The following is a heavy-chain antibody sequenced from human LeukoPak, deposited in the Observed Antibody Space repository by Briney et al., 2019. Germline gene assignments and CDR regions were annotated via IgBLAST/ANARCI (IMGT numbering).Heavy chain of an antibody. Sequence: SETLSLTCAVYGGSFSGYYWSWIRQPPGKGLEWIGEINHSGSTNYNPSLKSRVTISVDTSKNQFSLKLCSVTAADTAVYYCAKSNGYGLVDIWGQGTMVTVSS. CDR3: AKSNGYGLVDI. CDR2: INHSGST. J-gene: IGHJ3*02. V-gene: IGHV4-34*01. CDR1: GGSFSGYY. D-gene: IGHD3-10*01.